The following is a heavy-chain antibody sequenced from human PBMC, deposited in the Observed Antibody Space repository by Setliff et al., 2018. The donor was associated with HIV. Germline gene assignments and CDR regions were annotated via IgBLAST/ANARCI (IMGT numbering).Heavy chain of an antibody. Sequence: SETLSLTCSVSGDSISSGSYYWSWIRLPAGKGLEWIGYIFISGITNYNPSLESRVAIWMDTSKNQFSLRLTSVAAADTASYYCVRASHMTPGNLLHSTGPYYSYYMDVWGKGTTVTVSS. V-gene: IGHV4-61*09. J-gene: IGHJ6*03. CDR1: GDSISSGSYY. D-gene: IGHD4-4*01. CDR2: IFISGIT. CDR3: VRASHMTPGNLLHSTGPYYSYYMDV.